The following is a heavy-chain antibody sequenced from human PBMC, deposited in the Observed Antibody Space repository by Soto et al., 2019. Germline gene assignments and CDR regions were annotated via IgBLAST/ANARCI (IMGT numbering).Heavy chain of an antibody. D-gene: IGHD6-13*01. CDR1: GAFISGYY. J-gene: IGHJ5*01. V-gene: IGHV4-4*07. Sequence: PSETLFLTCTVSGAFISGYYWSWIRQPAGKGLEWIGRIYTSGSTKYSPSLKSRATMSVDTSKKQFSLKLNSVTAADTAVYYCARESTVAGTDNWFDSWGQGTLVTVSS. CDR3: ARESTVAGTDNWFDS. CDR2: IYTSGST.